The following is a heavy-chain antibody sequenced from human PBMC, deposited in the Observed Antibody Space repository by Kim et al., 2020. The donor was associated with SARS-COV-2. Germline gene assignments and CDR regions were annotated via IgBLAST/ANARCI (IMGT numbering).Heavy chain of an antibody. V-gene: IGHV1-3*01. CDR3: ARGSTMIVVVIPFFDY. D-gene: IGHD3-22*01. Sequence: ASVKVSCKASGYTFTSYAMHWVRQAPGQRLEWMGWINAGNGNTKYSQKFQGRVTITRDTSASTAYMELSSLRSEDTAVYYCARGSTMIVVVIPFFDYWGQGTLVTVSS. CDR2: INAGNGNT. J-gene: IGHJ4*02. CDR1: GYTFTSYA.